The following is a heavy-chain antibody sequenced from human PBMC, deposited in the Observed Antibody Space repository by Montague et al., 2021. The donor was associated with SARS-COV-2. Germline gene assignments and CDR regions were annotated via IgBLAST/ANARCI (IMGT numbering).Heavy chain of an antibody. CDR1: GGSISSGGYY. CDR3: ARDGRRTTVTPRGVITLHYFDY. D-gene: IGHD4-17*01. CDR2: IYYSGSI. V-gene: IGHV4-31*03. J-gene: IGHJ4*02. Sequence: TLSLTCTVSGGSISSGGYYWSWIRQHPGKDLEWIGYIYYSGSIYYNPSLKSRVTISVDTSKNQFSLKLSSVTAADTAVYYCARDGRRTTVTPRGVITLHYFDYWGQGTLVTVSS.